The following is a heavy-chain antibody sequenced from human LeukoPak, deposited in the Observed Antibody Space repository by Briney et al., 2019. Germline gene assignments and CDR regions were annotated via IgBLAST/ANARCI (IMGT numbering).Heavy chain of an antibody. J-gene: IGHJ3*02. Sequence: GGSLRLSCEASAFTFSSCALSWVRQAPGKGLEWVSAISGGGGKTWYADSVKGRFTISRDNSKNTLYLQMNSLRAEDTALYYCAKDPIVFNSGDYYLGAFNIWGQGAMVTVSS. V-gene: IGHV3-23*01. CDR3: AKDPIVFNSGDYYLGAFNI. CDR1: AFTFSSCA. D-gene: IGHD2-21*02. CDR2: ISGGGGKT.